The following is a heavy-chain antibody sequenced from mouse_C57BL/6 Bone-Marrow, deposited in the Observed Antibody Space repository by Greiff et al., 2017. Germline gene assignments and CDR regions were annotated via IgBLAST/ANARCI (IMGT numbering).Heavy chain of an antibody. CDR2: IDPETGGT. CDR1: GYTFTDYE. Sequence: QVQLQQSGAELVRPGASVTLSCKASGYTFTDYEMHWVKQTPVHGLEWIGAIDPETGGTAYTQKFKGKAILTADKSSSTAYMELRSLTSDDSAVYYCTTVLNWYFDVWGTGTTVTVSS. V-gene: IGHV1-15*01. CDR3: TTVLNWYFDV. J-gene: IGHJ1*03.